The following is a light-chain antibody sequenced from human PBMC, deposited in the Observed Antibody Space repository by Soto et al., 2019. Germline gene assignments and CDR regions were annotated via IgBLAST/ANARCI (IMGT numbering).Light chain of an antibody. J-gene: IGLJ1*01. CDR2: EGS. CDR3: CSYAGTSSFYV. V-gene: IGLV2-23*01. CDR1: SSDVGSYNL. Sequence: QSVLTQPASVSGSPGQSITISCTGTSSDVGSYNLVSWYQQHPGKAPKLMIYEGSKRPSGVSNRFSGSKSGSTASLTISGLQAEDEADYYSCSYAGTSSFYVFRTGTKVTVL.